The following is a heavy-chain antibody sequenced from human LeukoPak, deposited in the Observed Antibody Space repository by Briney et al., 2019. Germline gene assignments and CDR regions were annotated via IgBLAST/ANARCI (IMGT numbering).Heavy chain of an antibody. CDR1: GGTFSSYA. J-gene: IGHJ5*02. Sequence: SVKVSCKASGGTFSSYAISWVRQAPGQGLEWMGGIIPIFGTANYAQKFQGRVTITADESTSTAYMELSSLRSEDTAVYNCARGSGYSYGFPGFDPWGQGTLVTVSS. V-gene: IGHV1-69*13. CDR2: IIPIFGTA. D-gene: IGHD5-18*01. CDR3: ARGSGYSYGFPGFDP.